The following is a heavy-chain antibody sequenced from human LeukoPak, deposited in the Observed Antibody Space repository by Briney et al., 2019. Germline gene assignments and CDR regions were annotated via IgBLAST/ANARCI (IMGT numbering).Heavy chain of an antibody. D-gene: IGHD6-6*01. CDR3: ARGRPGHYFDP. CDR2: ISSSSSTI. J-gene: IGHJ4*02. Sequence: GGSLRLSCAASGFTFSSYSMNWVRQAPGKGLEWVSYISSSSSTIYYADSVKGRFTISRDNSKNTLYLQMNSLRAEDTAVYYCARGRPGHYFDPWGQGTLVTVSS. V-gene: IGHV3-48*01. CDR1: GFTFSSYS.